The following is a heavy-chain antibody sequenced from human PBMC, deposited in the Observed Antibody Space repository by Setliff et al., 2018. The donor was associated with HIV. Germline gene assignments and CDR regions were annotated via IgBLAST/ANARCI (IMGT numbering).Heavy chain of an antibody. CDR3: ARNSFPVGVTGTGPLFDY. J-gene: IGHJ4*02. D-gene: IGHD6-19*01. Sequence: ASVKVSCKSSGYTFTAYYIHWVRQAPGQGLEWMGIINPSAVTSYGQKFRGRLTVTRDTSTSTVYMDLSSLRSEDTAVYYCARNSFPVGVTGTGPLFDYWGQGTLVTVSS. CDR2: INPSAVT. CDR1: GYTFTAYY. V-gene: IGHV1-46*01.